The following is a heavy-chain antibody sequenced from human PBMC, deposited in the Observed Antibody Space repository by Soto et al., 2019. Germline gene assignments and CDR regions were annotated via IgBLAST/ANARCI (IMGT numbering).Heavy chain of an antibody. CDR1: GYTFTSYG. D-gene: IGHD2-15*01. Sequence: ASVKVSCKASGYTFTSYGISWVRQAPGQGLEWMGWISAYNGNTNYAQKLQGRVTMTTDTSTSTAYMELRSLRSDDTAVYYCERETCSGGSCYWFDPWGQGTLVTVSS. CDR2: ISAYNGNT. V-gene: IGHV1-18*01. J-gene: IGHJ5*02. CDR3: ERETCSGGSCYWFDP.